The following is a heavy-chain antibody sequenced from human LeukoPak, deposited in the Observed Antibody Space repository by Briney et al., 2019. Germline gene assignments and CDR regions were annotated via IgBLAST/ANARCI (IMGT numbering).Heavy chain of an antibody. V-gene: IGHV1-2*02. D-gene: IGHD3-22*01. CDR3: ARAFYYDSSGYYYFDY. Sequence: GASVKVSCKASGYTFTGYYMHWVRQAPGQGLGWMGWIDLNSGGTNYAQKFHGRVTMTRDTSISTAYMELSRLRSDDTAVYYCARAFYYDSSGYYYFDYWGQGTLVTVSS. J-gene: IGHJ4*02. CDR1: GYTFTGYY. CDR2: IDLNSGGT.